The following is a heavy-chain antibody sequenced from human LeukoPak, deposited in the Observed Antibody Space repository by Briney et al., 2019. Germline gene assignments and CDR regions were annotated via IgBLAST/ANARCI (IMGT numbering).Heavy chain of an antibody. D-gene: IGHD2-2*02. CDR1: GFTFDDYA. J-gene: IGHJ4*02. CDR2: ISWNSGSI. Sequence: GRSLRLSCAASGFTFDDYAMHWVRQAPGKGPEWVSGISWNSGSIGYADSVKGRFTISRDNAKNSLYLQMNSLRAEDTALYYCAKSRYCSSTSCYTGFDYWGQGTLVTVSS. CDR3: AKSRYCSSTSCYTGFDY. V-gene: IGHV3-9*01.